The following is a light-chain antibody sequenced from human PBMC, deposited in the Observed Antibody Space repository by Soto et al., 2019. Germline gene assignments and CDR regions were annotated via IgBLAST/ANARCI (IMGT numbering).Light chain of an antibody. CDR3: QQHGTSPIT. CDR1: QSVSSSY. Sequence: EIVLTQSPGTLSFSPGERATLSCRSSQSVSSSYLAWYQQKPGQAPRLLIYGASSRATGIPDRFSGSGSGTDFTLTISRLEPEDFAVYYCQQHGTSPITFGQGTRRENK. CDR2: GAS. J-gene: IGKJ5*01. V-gene: IGKV3-20*01.